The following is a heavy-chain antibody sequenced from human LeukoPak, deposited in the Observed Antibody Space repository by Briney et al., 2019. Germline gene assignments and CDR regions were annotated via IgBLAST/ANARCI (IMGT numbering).Heavy chain of an antibody. V-gene: IGHV4-34*01. CDR3: ARREVTGGPFDY. D-gene: IGHD7-27*01. CDR2: INHSGST. J-gene: IGHJ4*02. Sequence: SETLSLTCAVYGGSFSGYYWSWIRQPPGKGLEWIGEINHSGSTNYNPSLKSRVTISVDTSKNQFSLKLSSVTAADTAVYYCARREVTGGPFDYWGQGPLVTVSS. CDR1: GGSFSGYY.